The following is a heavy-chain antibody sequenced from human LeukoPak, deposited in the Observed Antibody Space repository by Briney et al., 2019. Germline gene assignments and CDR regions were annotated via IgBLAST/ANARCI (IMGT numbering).Heavy chain of an antibody. CDR3: ARVSSLDDFWSGYPSYDWFDP. D-gene: IGHD3-3*01. CDR2: IYHSGST. Sequence: PSETLSLTCAVSGYSISSGYYWGWIRQPPGKGLEWIGSIYHSGSTYYNPSLKSRVTISVDTSKNQFSLKLSSVTAADTAVHYCARVSSLDDFWSGYPSYDWFDPWGQGTLVTVSS. J-gene: IGHJ5*02. V-gene: IGHV4-38-2*01. CDR1: GYSISSGYY.